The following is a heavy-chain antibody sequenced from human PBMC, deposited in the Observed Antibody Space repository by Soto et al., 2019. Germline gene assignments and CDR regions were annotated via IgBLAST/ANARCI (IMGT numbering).Heavy chain of an antibody. CDR1: GGSISSSSYY. Sequence: SETLSLTCTVSGGSISSSSYYWGWIRQPPGKGLEWIGSIYYSGSTYYNPSLKSRVTISVDTSKNQFSLKLSSVTAADTAVYYCARNEGVVYGMDVWGQGTTVT. V-gene: IGHV4-39*01. CDR3: ARNEGVVYGMDV. J-gene: IGHJ6*02. CDR2: IYYSGST. D-gene: IGHD3-3*01.